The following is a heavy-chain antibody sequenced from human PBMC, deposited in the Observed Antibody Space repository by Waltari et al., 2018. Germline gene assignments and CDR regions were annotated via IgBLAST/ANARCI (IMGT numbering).Heavy chain of an antibody. D-gene: IGHD5-18*01. J-gene: IGHJ4*02. CDR3: ARGGSTPMIFVY. Sequence: QVQLQQWGAGLLKPSETLSLTCAVYGGSFSGHYWSWIRQPPGKGLEWIGEINHSGRTHYNPSLKSRVAISVDTSKNQFSLHLTSVTAADTALYFCARGGSTPMIFVYWGQGTLVTVSS. V-gene: IGHV4-34*01. CDR1: GGSFSGHY. CDR2: INHSGRT.